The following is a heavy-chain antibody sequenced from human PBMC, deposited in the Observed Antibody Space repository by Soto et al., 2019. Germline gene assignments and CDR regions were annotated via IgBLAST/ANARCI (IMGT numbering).Heavy chain of an antibody. D-gene: IGHD1-7*01. CDR2: ISWNSGSI. V-gene: IGHV3-9*01. CDR3: AKENSRHGGLLDY. CDR1: GFSFDDFA. J-gene: IGHJ4*02. Sequence: EVQVVESGGGLVQPGRSLRLSCSASGFSFDDFAMHWVRQAPGGGLEWVSGISWNSGSIGYADSVRGRFTISRDNAKNAVYLQMNSLRAEDTDVYYCAKENSRHGGLLDYWGQGILVTVSS.